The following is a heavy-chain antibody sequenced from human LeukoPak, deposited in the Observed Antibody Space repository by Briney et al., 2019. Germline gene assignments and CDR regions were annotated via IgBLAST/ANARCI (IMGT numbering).Heavy chain of an antibody. J-gene: IGHJ4*02. CDR3: ARDFAAVRGSGDY. D-gene: IGHD3-10*01. CDR1: GFTVSSSY. CDR2: IYSGGST. Sequence: GGSLRLSCAASGFTVSSSYMSWVRQAPGKGLEWVSVIYSGGSTYYADSVKGRFTISRDNSKNSLYLQMNSLRAEDTAVYYCARDFAAVRGSGDYWGQGTLVTVSS. V-gene: IGHV3-66*01.